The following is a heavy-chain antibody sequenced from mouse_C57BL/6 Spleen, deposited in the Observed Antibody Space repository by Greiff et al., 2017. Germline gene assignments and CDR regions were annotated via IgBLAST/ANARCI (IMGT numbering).Heavy chain of an antibody. CDR3: ARSTMGTTYYFDY. CDR2: IWGDGST. CDR1: GFSLTSYG. D-gene: IGHD2-2*01. Sequence: VQRVESGPGLVAPSQSLSITCTVSGFSLTSYGVSWVRQPPGKGLELLGEIWGDGSTNYHSALISRLSISKDNSKSHVFLELNSLRTDDTPTYYCARSTMGTTYYFDYWGQGTTLTVSS. V-gene: IGHV2-3*01. J-gene: IGHJ2*01.